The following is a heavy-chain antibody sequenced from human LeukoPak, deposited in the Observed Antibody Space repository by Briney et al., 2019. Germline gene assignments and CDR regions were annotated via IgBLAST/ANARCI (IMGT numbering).Heavy chain of an antibody. CDR2: IWYDGSKR. CDR1: GFTFSSRG. Sequence: GGSLRLSCAASGFTFSSRGMHWVRQAPGKGLEWVAVIWYDGSKRYYADSVKGRFIISRDNSKNTLDLQMNSLRAEDTAVYFCARMLTASLDYWGQGTLVTVSS. J-gene: IGHJ4*02. V-gene: IGHV3-33*01. D-gene: IGHD2-21*02. CDR3: ARMLTASLDY.